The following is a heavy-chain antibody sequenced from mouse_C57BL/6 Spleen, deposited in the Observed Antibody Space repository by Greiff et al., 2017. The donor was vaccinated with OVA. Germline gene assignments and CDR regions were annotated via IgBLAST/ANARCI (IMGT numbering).Heavy chain of an antibody. D-gene: IGHD4-1*01. J-gene: IGHJ1*03. CDR2: IRSKSNNYAT. V-gene: IGHV10-1*01. Sequence: DVQLVESGGGLVQPKGSLKLSCAASGFSFNTYAMNWVRQAPGKGLEWVARIRSKSNNYATYYADSVKDRFTISRDDSESMLYLQMNNLKTEDTAMYYCVRQDWSYWYFDVWGTGTTVTVSS. CDR3: VRQDWSYWYFDV. CDR1: GFSFNTYA.